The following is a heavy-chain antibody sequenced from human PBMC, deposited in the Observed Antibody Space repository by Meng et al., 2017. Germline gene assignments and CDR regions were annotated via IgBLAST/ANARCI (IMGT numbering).Heavy chain of an antibody. CDR1: GYTFTSYD. V-gene: IGHV1-46*01. D-gene: IGHD2-15*01. CDR2: INPSGGST. Sequence: PGAVVKQARASVTVTLKASGYTFTSYDMYCVRQSTGHGLAWVGIINPSGGSTSYAQTIQGRVPMTRDTSSSTVYMELSSLRSEDMAVYYCARNNCTGGSCYSFHLDSWGQGTLVTVSS. J-gene: IGHJ4*02. CDR3: ARNNCTGGSCYSFHLDS.